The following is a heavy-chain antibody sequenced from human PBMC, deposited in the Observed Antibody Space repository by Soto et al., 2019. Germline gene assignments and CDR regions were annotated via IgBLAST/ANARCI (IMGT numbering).Heavy chain of an antibody. J-gene: IGHJ4*02. V-gene: IGHV3-30-3*01. CDR1: GFTFRNYA. CDR3: ARDQGSSGWYRPLDY. CDR2: ISYDGTNK. D-gene: IGHD6-19*01. Sequence: GGSLRLSCAASGFTFRNYAMHWVRQAPGKGLEWLAVISYDGTNKYYADSVKGRCTISRDNSKNTLYLQMNSLGGDDTAVYYCARDQGSSGWYRPLDYWGQGTPVTVSS.